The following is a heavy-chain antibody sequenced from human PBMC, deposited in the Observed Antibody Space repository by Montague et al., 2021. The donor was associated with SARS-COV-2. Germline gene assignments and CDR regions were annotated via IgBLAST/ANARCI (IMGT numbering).Heavy chain of an antibody. CDR1: GFSFIGYS. CDR2: LRGSDGAT. CDR3: AKGAFSYGINIMDS. D-gene: IGHD2-21*01. Sequence: SMKLSCATSGFSFIGYSMSWVRQTPVKGLELVSALRGSDGATFYXDSVNGRFTISRDTSKNTLFLQMISLRADDSALYYCAKGAFSYGINIMDSWGQGTLVTVSS. V-gene: IGHV3-23*01. J-gene: IGHJ4*02.